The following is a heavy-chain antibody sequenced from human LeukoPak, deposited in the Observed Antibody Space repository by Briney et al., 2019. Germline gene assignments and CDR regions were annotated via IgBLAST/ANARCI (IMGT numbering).Heavy chain of an antibody. CDR2: ISGRGGST. CDR1: GFTFSSYA. Sequence: PGGSLRLSCAASGFTFSSYAMSWVRQAPGKGLEWVSAISGRGGSTYYADSVKGRFTISRDNSKNTLYLQMNSLRAEDTAVYYCAKLGDWNYYYYMDVWGKGTTVTVSS. V-gene: IGHV3-23*01. D-gene: IGHD2-21*01. J-gene: IGHJ6*03. CDR3: AKLGDWNYYYYMDV.